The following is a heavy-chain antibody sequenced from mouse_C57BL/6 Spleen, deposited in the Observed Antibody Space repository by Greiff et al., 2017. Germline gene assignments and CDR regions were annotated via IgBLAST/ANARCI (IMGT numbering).Heavy chain of an antibody. J-gene: IGHJ4*01. D-gene: IGHD1-1*01. CDR1: GFSLSTFGMG. V-gene: IGHV8-8*01. CDR3: ARMNGYYYGSSDYYAMDY. CDR2: IWWDDDK. Sequence: VKLVESGPGILQPSQTLSLTCSFSGFSLSTFGMGVGWIRQPSGKGLEWLAHIWWDDDKYYNPALKSRLTISKDTSKNQVFLKIANVDTADTATYYCARMNGYYYGSSDYYAMDYWGQGTSVTVSS.